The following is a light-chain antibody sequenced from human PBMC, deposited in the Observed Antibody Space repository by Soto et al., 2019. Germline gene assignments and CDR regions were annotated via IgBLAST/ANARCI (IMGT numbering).Light chain of an antibody. J-gene: IGKJ4*01. CDR2: TAS. Sequence: ENVLTQSPGTLSLSPGERATLSCRASQSVGRNYIAWFQQKPGQAPRLLMHTASVRATGIPDRFSGSGSGTDFTLTISRLEPEDFAVFYCQQYAASPLTFGGGTKVEI. CDR1: QSVGRNY. V-gene: IGKV3-20*01. CDR3: QQYAASPLT.